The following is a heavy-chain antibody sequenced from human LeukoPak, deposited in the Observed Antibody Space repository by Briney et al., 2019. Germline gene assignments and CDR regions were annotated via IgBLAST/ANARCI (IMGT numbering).Heavy chain of an antibody. CDR1: GFTFSSYA. CDR3: AKDHLHDILTGPDAFDI. CDR2: ISGSGGST. Sequence: GGSLRLSCAASGFTFSSYAMSWVRQAPGKGLEWVPAISGSGGSTYYADSVKGRFTISRDNSKNTLYLQMNSLRAEDTAVYYCAKDHLHDILTGPDAFDIWGQGTMVTVSS. V-gene: IGHV3-23*01. D-gene: IGHD3-9*01. J-gene: IGHJ3*02.